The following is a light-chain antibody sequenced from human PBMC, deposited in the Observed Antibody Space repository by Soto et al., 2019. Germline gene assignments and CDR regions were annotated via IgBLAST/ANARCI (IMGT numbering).Light chain of an antibody. Sequence: VMTQSPVTLSVSPGETATLSCKASQNILRTLAWYLQKPGQPPRLLIYGASTRVTGIPARFSGNGSGTEFTLTISSLQSEDFAVYYCHQYNNWPPWTFGQGTKVEV. CDR2: GAS. CDR3: HQYNNWPPWT. J-gene: IGKJ1*01. V-gene: IGKV3D-15*01. CDR1: QNILRT.